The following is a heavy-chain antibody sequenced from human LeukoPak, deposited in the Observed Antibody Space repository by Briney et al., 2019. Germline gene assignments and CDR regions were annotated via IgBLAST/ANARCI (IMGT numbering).Heavy chain of an antibody. J-gene: IGHJ4*02. CDR2: ISFDGTDA. D-gene: IGHD6-13*01. V-gene: IGHV3-30*04. CDR3: ARDYGKSGRIDSSFGY. Sequence: PGGSLRLSCAASGFTFSSYAIHWVRQAPGKGLEWVAVISFDGTDAFYADSVKGRFTISRDNSKNTLYLQMNSLRADDTAVYYCARDYGKSGRIDSSFGYWGQGSLVTVSS. CDR1: GFTFSSYA.